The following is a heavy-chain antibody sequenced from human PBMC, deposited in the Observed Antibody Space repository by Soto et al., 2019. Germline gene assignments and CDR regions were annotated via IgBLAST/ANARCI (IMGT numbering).Heavy chain of an antibody. V-gene: IGHV3-73*02. Sequence: EVQLVESGGGLVQPGGSLKLSCAASGFTFSGSVVHWVRQTSGKGLEWVGRIRSKANNYATAYAVSVKGRFTISRDDSRNTAYLQMNSLKTEDTAVYYCARGAYDFWSGHPKGLDYWGQGTVVTVSS. J-gene: IGHJ4*02. CDR3: ARGAYDFWSGHPKGLDY. D-gene: IGHD3-3*01. CDR1: GFTFSGSV. CDR2: IRSKANNYAT.